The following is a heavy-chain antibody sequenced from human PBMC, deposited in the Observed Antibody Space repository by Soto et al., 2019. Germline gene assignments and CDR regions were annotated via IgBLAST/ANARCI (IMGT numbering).Heavy chain of an antibody. CDR1: GFTFSDYA. Sequence: GGSLRLSCAASGFTFSDYAMHWVRQPPGKGLEWVAVILSDGSNEYYADSVKGRFTISRDNSKNSLYLQMNSLRSEDTAVYFCAKPSPYGSGGYFLDNWGRGTLVTVPQ. J-gene: IGHJ4*02. V-gene: IGHV3-30-3*01. CDR2: ILSDGSNE. D-gene: IGHD2-15*01. CDR3: AKPSPYGSGGYFLDN.